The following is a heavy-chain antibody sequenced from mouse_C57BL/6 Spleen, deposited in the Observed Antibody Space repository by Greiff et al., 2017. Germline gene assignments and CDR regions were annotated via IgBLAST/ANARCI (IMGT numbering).Heavy chain of an antibody. CDR2: IHPNSGST. CDR3: ALDSSGPFAY. V-gene: IGHV1-64*01. CDR1: GYTFTSYW. J-gene: IGHJ3*01. Sequence: QVQLQQPGAELVKPGASVKSSCKASGYTFTSYWMHWVKQRPGQGLEWIGMIHPNSGSTNYNEKFKSKATLTVDKSSSTAYMQLSSLTSEDSAVYYCALDSSGPFAYWGQGTLVTVSA. D-gene: IGHD3-2*02.